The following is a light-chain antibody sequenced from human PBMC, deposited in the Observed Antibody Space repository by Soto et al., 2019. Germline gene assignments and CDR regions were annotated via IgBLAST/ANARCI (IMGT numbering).Light chain of an antibody. CDR1: QSVSSY. CDR3: HQRQSWPRT. J-gene: IGKJ1*01. CDR2: DAS. Sequence: EIVLTQSPATLSLSPGERGTLSCRASQSVSSYLAWYQQKPGQAPRLLIYDASNRATGIPARFSGSGSGTDFTLTISDVQPEDFALYYCHQRQSWPRTFGQGTKVDI. V-gene: IGKV3-11*01.